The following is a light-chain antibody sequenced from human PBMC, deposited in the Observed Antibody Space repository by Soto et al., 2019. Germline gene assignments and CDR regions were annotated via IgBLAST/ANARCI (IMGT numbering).Light chain of an antibody. J-gene: IGKJ1*01. CDR2: GAS. Sequence: EIVMTQSPATLSVSPGERATLSCRASQSVSSNLAWYQQKPGQAPRLLIYGASTRATGIPARFSGSGSGTEFTLTISSLQSEDFAVYYCQQYNNHWTFGQGTKVEIQ. V-gene: IGKV3-15*01. CDR1: QSVSSN. CDR3: QQYNNHWT.